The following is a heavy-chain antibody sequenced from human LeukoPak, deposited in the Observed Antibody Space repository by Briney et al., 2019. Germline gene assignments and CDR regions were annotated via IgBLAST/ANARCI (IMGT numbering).Heavy chain of an antibody. V-gene: IGHV3-23*01. Sequence: GGSLRLSCAASGFTFISYAMSWVRQAPGKGLEWVSVISGSGGSTHYADSAMGRFTISRDNSKNTLYLQMSSLRAEDTAVYYCAKESPVFDYWGQGTLVTVSS. CDR1: GFTFISYA. J-gene: IGHJ4*02. CDR3: AKESPVFDY. CDR2: ISGSGGST.